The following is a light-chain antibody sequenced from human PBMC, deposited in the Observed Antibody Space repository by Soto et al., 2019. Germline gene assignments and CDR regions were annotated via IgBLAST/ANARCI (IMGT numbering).Light chain of an antibody. V-gene: IGKV3-20*01. CDR3: QQYGSSGT. CDR1: QSVSSQ. Sequence: EIVLTQSPATLSLSPGERATLSCRASQSVSSQLAWYQQKPGQAPRLLIYDASNRATGIPARFSGSGSATDFTLTISRLEPEDFAVYYCQQYGSSGTFGQGTKVDIK. CDR2: DAS. J-gene: IGKJ1*01.